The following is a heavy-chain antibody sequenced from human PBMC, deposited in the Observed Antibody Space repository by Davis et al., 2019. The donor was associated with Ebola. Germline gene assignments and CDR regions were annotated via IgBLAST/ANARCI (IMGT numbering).Heavy chain of an antibody. CDR3: ARREAAGIDY. V-gene: IGHV3-74*01. D-gene: IGHD6-13*01. CDR1: GFIFSDYW. CDR2: ITNDGTRT. Sequence: GESLKISCAASGFIFSDYWMNWVRQTPGKGLVWVSRITNDGTRTSYADSVQGRFTISRDNAKNTLFLQLNSLRVEDTAIYYCARREAAGIDYWGQGTLVTVSS. J-gene: IGHJ4*02.